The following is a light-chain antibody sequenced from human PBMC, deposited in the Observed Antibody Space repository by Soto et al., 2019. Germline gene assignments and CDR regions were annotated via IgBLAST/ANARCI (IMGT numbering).Light chain of an antibody. V-gene: IGKV1-16*02. CDR1: QDISIY. CDR2: GAS. Sequence: DIQMTQSPSSLSASVGDRVTITCRASQDISIYLAWFQQKPGKAPKSLIYGASKLQSGVPSKFSGSGSGTDFTLTISSLQPEDCATYYCQQCNNYPLTFGGGTKVEIK. J-gene: IGKJ4*01. CDR3: QQCNNYPLT.